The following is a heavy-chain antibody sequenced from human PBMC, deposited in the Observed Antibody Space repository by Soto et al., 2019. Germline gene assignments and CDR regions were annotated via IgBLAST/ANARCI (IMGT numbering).Heavy chain of an antibody. CDR1: GFTFSNYG. J-gene: IGHJ3*02. CDR2: ISYDGSNK. CDR3: AKDQGYYYDSSGYYPESAFDI. V-gene: IGHV3-30*18. D-gene: IGHD3-22*01. Sequence: GGSLRLSCAASGFTFSNYGMHWVRQAPGKGLEWVAVISYDGSNKYYADSVKGRFTISRDNSKNTLYLQMNSLRAEDTAVFYCAKDQGYYYDSSGYYPESAFDIWGQGTMVAVSS.